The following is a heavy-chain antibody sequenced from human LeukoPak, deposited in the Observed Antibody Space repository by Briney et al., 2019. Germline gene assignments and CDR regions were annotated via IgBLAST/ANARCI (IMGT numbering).Heavy chain of an antibody. CDR1: GFTFSRYA. CDR2: ISGSGGST. Sequence: PGGSLRLSCAASGFTFSRYAMTWVRQAPGKGLYWVSAISGSGGSTYYADSVKGRFTISRDNSKNTLYLQMNSLRAEDTAVYYCAFFLVWFGELFIDYWGQGTLVTVSS. CDR3: AFFLVWFGELFIDY. J-gene: IGHJ4*02. V-gene: IGHV3-23*01. D-gene: IGHD3-10*01.